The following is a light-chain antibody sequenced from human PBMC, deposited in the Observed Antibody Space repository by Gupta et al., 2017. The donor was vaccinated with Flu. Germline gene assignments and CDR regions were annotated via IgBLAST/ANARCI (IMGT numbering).Light chain of an antibody. Sequence: SLGERATINCKSSQRVLYDSTEKDYLSWYQQKPGQPPKLLSSWATTRESGVPDRFSASGSGTDFTLTIASLQAEDVAVYYCQQYYDVPFTFGGGDQGGDQT. CDR1: QRVLYDSTEKDY. CDR3: QQYYDVPFT. V-gene: IGKV4-1*01. J-gene: IGKJ4*01. CDR2: WAT.